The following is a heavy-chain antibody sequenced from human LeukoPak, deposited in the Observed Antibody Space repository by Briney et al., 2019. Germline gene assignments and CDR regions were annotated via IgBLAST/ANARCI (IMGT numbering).Heavy chain of an antibody. V-gene: IGHV3-23*01. CDR3: SSGGSWGYFQH. D-gene: IGHD2-15*01. CDR1: GFTFSSYA. J-gene: IGHJ1*01. Sequence: GGSLRLSCAASGFTFSSYAMSWVRQAPGKGLEWVSAISGSGGSTYYADSVKGRFTISRDNSKNTLCLQMNSLRAEDTAVYYCSSGGSWGYFQHWGQGTLVTVSS. CDR2: ISGSGGST.